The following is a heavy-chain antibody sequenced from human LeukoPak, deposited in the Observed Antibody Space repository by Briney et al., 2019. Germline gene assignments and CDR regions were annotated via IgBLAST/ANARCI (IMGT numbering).Heavy chain of an antibody. Sequence: ASVKVSCKASGYTFTSYAMNWVRQAPGQGLEWMGWLNPNSGNTGYAQKFQGRVTITRNTSINTAYMELTSLTSEDTAVYYCAKMTVSGRDNWFDPWGQGTLVTVSS. CDR3: AKMTVSGRDNWFDP. CDR1: GYTFTSYA. D-gene: IGHD6-19*01. J-gene: IGHJ5*02. CDR2: LNPNSGNT. V-gene: IGHV1-8*03.